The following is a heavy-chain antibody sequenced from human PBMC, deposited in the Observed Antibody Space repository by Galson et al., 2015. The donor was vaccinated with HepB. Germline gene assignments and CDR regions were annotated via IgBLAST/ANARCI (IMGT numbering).Heavy chain of an antibody. V-gene: IGHV3-7*03. CDR2: INQDGSQK. Sequence: SLRLSCAASEFTFSTYWMTWVRQAPGRGLKWVATINQDGSQKYYVDSLKGRVTISRDNTKNSLYLEMNSLRAEDTAFYYCAREVGDVWGQGTLVTVSS. J-gene: IGHJ1*01. D-gene: IGHD1-26*01. CDR3: AREVGDV. CDR1: EFTFSTYW.